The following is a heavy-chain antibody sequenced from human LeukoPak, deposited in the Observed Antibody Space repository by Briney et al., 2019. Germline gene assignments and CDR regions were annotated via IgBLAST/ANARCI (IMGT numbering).Heavy chain of an antibody. D-gene: IGHD5-24*01. V-gene: IGHV3-30*04. CDR2: ISYDGSNK. CDR3: AREDGYTYFDY. J-gene: IGHJ4*02. Sequence: PGGSLRLSCAASGFTFSSYAMHWVRQAPGKGLEWVAVISYDGSNKYYADSVKGRFTISRDNSKNTLYLQMNSLRAEDTAVCYCAREDGYTYFDYWGQGTLVTVSS. CDR1: GFTFSSYA.